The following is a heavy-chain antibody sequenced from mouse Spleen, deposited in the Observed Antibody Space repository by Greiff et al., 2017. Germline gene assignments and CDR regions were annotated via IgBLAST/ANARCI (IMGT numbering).Heavy chain of an antibody. D-gene: IGHD1-2*01. Sequence: VQLQQPGAELVKPGASVKLSCKASGYTFTSYWMHWVKQRPGQGLEWIGEIDPSDSYTNYNQKFKGKATLTVDKSSSTAYMQLSSLTSEDSAVYDCERGRRPGFDDWGQGTTLTVSS. CDR1: GYTFTSYW. J-gene: IGHJ2*01. CDR2: IDPSDSYT. V-gene: IGHV1-69*02. CDR3: ERGRRPGFDD.